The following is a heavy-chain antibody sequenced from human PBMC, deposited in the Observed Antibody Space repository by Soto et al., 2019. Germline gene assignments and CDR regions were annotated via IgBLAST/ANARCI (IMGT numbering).Heavy chain of an antibody. Sequence: GGSLRLSCGASGFTFTRYSMNWVRQAPGKGLEGVSSISSTTNYIYYADSMKGRFTVSRDNAKNSVYLEMNSLSAEDTAVYYCARESEDLTSNLDYWGQGTLVTVSS. CDR2: ISSTTNYI. V-gene: IGHV3-21*01. CDR3: ARESEDLTSNLDY. J-gene: IGHJ4*02. CDR1: GFTFTRYS.